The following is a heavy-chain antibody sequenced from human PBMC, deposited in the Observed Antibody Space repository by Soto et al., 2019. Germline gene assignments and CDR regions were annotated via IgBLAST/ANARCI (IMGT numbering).Heavy chain of an antibody. J-gene: IGHJ4*02. V-gene: IGHV4-59*08. Sequence: SETLSLTCTVSGGSISSYYWSWIRQPPGKGLEWIGYIYYSGSTNYNPSLKSRVTISVDTSKNQFSLKLSSVTAADTAVYYCARLSATVTAKFDYWGQGTLVTVSS. CDR2: IYYSGST. D-gene: IGHD2-21*02. CDR3: ARLSATVTAKFDY. CDR1: GGSISSYY.